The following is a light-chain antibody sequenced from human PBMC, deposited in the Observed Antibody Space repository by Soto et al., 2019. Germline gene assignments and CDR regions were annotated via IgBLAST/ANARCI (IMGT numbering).Light chain of an antibody. CDR2: EVS. CDR3: CSYADSSTYV. J-gene: IGLJ1*01. V-gene: IGLV2-23*02. Sequence: QSVLTQPASVSGSPGQSITISCTGISSDVGSYNLVSWYQQHPGKAPKLMIYEVSKRPSGVSNRFSGSKSGITASLTISGLQAADEADYYCCSYADSSTYVFGTGTKVTVL. CDR1: SSDVGSYNL.